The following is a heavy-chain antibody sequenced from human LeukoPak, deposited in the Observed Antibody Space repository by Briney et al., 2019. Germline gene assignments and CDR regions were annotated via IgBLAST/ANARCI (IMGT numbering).Heavy chain of an antibody. CDR3: ARDRYYDFWSGYYKDQEASYMDV. V-gene: IGHV3-21*01. Sequence: PGGSLRLSFAASGFTFSSYSMNWVRQAPGKGLEWVSSISSSSSYIYYADSVKGRFTISRDNAKNSLYLQMNSLRAEDTAVYYCARDRYYDFWSGYYKDQEASYMDVWGKGTTVTVSS. CDR1: GFTFSSYS. D-gene: IGHD3-3*01. CDR2: ISSSSSYI. J-gene: IGHJ6*03.